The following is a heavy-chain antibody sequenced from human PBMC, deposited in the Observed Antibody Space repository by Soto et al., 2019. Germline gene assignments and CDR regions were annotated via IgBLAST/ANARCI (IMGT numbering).Heavy chain of an antibody. D-gene: IGHD6-25*01. CDR2: INYSGGT. CDR3: AKSYSGPFDP. V-gene: IGHV4-34*08. Sequence: SETLSLTCAVYGGTFSSHYWNWIRQSPGKGLEWIGDINYSGGTNYNPSLKSRVTISVDTSKNQFSLQLDSVTAADTAVYYCAKSYSGPFDPWGQGALVTVSS. CDR1: GGTFSSHY. J-gene: IGHJ5*02.